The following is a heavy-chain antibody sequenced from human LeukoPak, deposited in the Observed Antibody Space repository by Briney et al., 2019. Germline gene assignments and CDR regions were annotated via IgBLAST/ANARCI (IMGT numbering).Heavy chain of an antibody. CDR3: ARDLLSSWYRFFDL. CDR2: IYYSGST. J-gene: IGHJ2*01. V-gene: IGHV4-39*07. D-gene: IGHD6-13*01. Sequence: SETLSLTCTVSGGSISSSSYYWGWIRQPPGKGLEWIGSIYYSGSTNYNPSLKSRVTISVDTSKNQFSLKLTSVTAADTAVYYCARDLLSSWYRFFDLWGRGTLVTVSS. CDR1: GGSISSSSYY.